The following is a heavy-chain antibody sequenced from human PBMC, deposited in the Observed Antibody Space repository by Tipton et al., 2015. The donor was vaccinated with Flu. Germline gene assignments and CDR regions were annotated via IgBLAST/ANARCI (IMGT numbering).Heavy chain of an antibody. CDR1: GYTFTSYH. J-gene: IGHJ5*02. V-gene: IGHV1-46*01. CDR2: INRSGGA. CDR3: AREQPGPYWFHP. D-gene: IGHD1-1*01. Sequence: QLVQSGAEVKKPGASVKLSCKASGYTFTSYHMHWVRQAPGQGLEWMGIINRSGGATYTQNFQGRVTMTRDTSTSTVYLEMSSLRSEDTAFYYCAREQPGPYWFHPWGQGTLVTVSS.